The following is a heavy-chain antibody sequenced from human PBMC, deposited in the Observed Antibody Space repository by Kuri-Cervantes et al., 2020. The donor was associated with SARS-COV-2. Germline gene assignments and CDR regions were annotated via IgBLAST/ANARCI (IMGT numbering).Heavy chain of an antibody. J-gene: IGHJ6*02. D-gene: IGHD4-17*01. CDR1: GLTFSSYD. CDR2: IGTAGDT. Sequence: GGSLRLSCAASGLTFSSYDMHWVRQATGKGLEWASAIGTAGDTYYPGSVKGRFTISRENAKNSLYLQMNSLRAEDTAVYYCARDWGPHGDYPPDYYYGMDVWGQGTTVTVSS. V-gene: IGHV3-13*01. CDR3: ARDWGPHGDYPPDYYYGMDV.